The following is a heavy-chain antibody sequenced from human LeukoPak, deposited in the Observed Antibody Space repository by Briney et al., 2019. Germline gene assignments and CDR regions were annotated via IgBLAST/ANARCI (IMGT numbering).Heavy chain of an antibody. CDR2: VFYTGST. J-gene: IGHJ4*02. CDR1: IGSISTHY. CDR3: ARAHPAYSSSSGFDY. Sequence: SETLSLTCSVSIGSISTHYWSWIQQSPGKGLEWIGYVFYTGSTNYNPSLKSRVTLSVDTSKNQFSLKLTSATAADTAVYYCARAHPAYSSSSGFDYWGQGTLVTVSS. V-gene: IGHV4-59*11. D-gene: IGHD6-6*01.